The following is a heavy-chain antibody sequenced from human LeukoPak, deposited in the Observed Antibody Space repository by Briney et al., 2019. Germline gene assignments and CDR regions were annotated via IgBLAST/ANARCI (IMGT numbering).Heavy chain of an antibody. CDR1: GVSISSGGYS. J-gene: IGHJ4*02. CDR2: IYHSGST. V-gene: IGHV4-30-2*01. Sequence: SQTLSLTCAVSGVSISSGGYSWSWIRQPPGKGLEWIGYIYHSGSTYYNPSLKSRVTISVDRSKNQFSLKLSSVTAADTAVYYCARGMDFWTGAFDYWGQGTLVTVSS. CDR3: ARGMDFWTGAFDY. D-gene: IGHD3/OR15-3a*01.